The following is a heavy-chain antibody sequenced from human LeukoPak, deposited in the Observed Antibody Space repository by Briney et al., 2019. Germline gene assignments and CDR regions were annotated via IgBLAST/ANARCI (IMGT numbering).Heavy chain of an antibody. V-gene: IGHV1-8*01. CDR3: ARLQYFRDSHNRWFYP. Sequence: ASVKVSCKTSGYTFTNYDIYWVRQATGQGLECMGWINPNSCNTGYVQKFQGRVTVTRSTSMITASRELSSLRSEDTTVYYCARLQYFRDSHNRWFYPWGQGTLVIVSS. CDR1: GYTFTNYD. CDR2: INPNSCNT. J-gene: IGHJ5*02. D-gene: IGHD5-24*01.